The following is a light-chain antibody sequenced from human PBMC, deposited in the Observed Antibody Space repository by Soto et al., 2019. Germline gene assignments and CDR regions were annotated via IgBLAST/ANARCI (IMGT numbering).Light chain of an antibody. V-gene: IGKV3-15*01. J-gene: IGKJ1*01. Sequence: EIVMTQSPGTLSVSPGERATLSCRASQSVSSNLAWYQQKPGQAPSLLIYGASTRATGIPARFSGSGSGTEFALTISSLQSEDFAVYYCQQYNNWSRTFGQGTKV. CDR1: QSVSSN. CDR3: QQYNNWSRT. CDR2: GAS.